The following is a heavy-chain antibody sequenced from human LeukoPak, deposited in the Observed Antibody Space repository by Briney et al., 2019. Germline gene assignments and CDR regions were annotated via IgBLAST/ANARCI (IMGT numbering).Heavy chain of an antibody. CDR1: GYTFTSYY. J-gene: IGHJ3*02. Sequence: ASVKISCRSSGYTFTSYYMHWVRQAPGQGLEWMGIINPSGGSTNYAQKFQGRVTMTRDTSISTAYMELSRLRSDDTAVYYCARGRGRVAGTVKINDAFDIWGQGTMVTVSS. CDR2: INPSGGST. D-gene: IGHD6-19*01. V-gene: IGHV1-46*01. CDR3: ARGRGRVAGTVKINDAFDI.